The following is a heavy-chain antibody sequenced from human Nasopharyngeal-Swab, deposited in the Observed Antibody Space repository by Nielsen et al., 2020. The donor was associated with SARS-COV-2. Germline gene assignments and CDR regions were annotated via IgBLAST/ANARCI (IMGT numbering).Heavy chain of an antibody. J-gene: IGHJ6*02. Sequence: SETLSLTCTVSGGSISSGGYYWSWIRQHPGKGLEWIGYIYYSGSTYYNPSLKSRVTISVDTSKNQFSLKLSSVTASDTAVYYCARDSLKVGVVIPYYYYGMDVWGQGTMVTVSS. D-gene: IGHD3-3*01. CDR1: GGSISSGGYY. V-gene: IGHV4-31*03. CDR3: ARDSLKVGVVIPYYYYGMDV. CDR2: IYYSGST.